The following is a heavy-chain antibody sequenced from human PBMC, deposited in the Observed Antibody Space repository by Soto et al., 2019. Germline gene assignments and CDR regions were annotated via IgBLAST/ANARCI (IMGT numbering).Heavy chain of an antibody. CDR3: ARVDSPGIAAAGTRNYYYGMAV. Sequence: PGGSLRLSCTASGFTFDKFAMIWVRQAPGKGLEWVSAISGSADTTYHAGSVRGRFTISRDNSKNTLYLQMNSLRAEDTAVYYCARVDSPGIAAAGTRNYYYGMAVWGQGTTVTVSS. V-gene: IGHV3-23*01. CDR2: ISGSADTT. D-gene: IGHD6-13*01. CDR1: GFTFDKFA. J-gene: IGHJ6*02.